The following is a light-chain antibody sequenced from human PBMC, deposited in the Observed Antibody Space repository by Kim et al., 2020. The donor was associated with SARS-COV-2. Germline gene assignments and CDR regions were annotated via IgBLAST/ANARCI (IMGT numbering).Light chain of an antibody. CDR3: QQSYSTPRT. CDR2: ASS. V-gene: IGKV1-39*01. J-gene: IGKJ1*01. Sequence: ASVGDRVTITCRASQSISSYLNWYQQKPGKAPKLLIYASSSLQSGVPSRFSGSGSGTDFTLTISSLQPEDFATYYCQQSYSTPRTFGQGTKVDIK. CDR1: QSISSY.